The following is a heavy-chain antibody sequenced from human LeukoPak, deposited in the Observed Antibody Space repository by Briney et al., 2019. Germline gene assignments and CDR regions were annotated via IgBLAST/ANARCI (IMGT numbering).Heavy chain of an antibody. Sequence: SETLSLTCTVSGGSFSSYFWNWIRQPPGKGLEWIGFISHTVSANYNPSLKSRVSISLDTSKNQFSLNLRSVTAADTAMYYCARATGSTGTYTLHYWGQGALVTVSS. CDR3: ARATGSTGTYTLHY. CDR1: GGSFSSYF. D-gene: IGHD1-1*01. CDR2: ISHTVSA. V-gene: IGHV4-59*01. J-gene: IGHJ4*02.